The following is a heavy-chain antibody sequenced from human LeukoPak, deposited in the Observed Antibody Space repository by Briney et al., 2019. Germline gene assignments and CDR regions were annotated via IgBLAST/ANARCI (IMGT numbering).Heavy chain of an antibody. CDR2: ISAYNGNT. J-gene: IGHJ4*02. CDR3: ARDLTTYYDFWSGYYTFDY. Sequence: GASVKVSCKASGYTFTSYGISWVRQAPGQGLEWMGWISAYNGNTNYAQKLQGRVTMTTDTSTSTAYMELRSLRSGDTAVYYCARDLTTYYDFWSGYYTFDYWGQGTLVTVSS. V-gene: IGHV1-18*01. CDR1: GYTFTSYG. D-gene: IGHD3-3*01.